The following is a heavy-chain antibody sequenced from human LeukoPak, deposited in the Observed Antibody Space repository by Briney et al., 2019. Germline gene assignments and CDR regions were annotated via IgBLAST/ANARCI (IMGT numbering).Heavy chain of an antibody. Sequence: GGSLRLSCAASGFTFSSYSMNWVRQAPGKGLEWVSYISSSSSTIYYADSVKGRFTISRDNAKNSLYLQMNSLRAEDTAVYYCARDAKPYSSSWFDDYWGQGTLVTVSS. J-gene: IGHJ4*02. CDR3: ARDAKPYSSSWFDDY. CDR2: ISSSSSTI. V-gene: IGHV3-48*04. CDR1: GFTFSSYS. D-gene: IGHD6-13*01.